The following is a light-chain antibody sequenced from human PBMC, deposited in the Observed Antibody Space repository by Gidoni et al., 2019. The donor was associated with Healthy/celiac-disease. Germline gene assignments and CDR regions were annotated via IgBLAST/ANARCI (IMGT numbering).Light chain of an antibody. Sequence: EIVMTQSPGTLSVSPGERATLSCRASQSVSNSLAWYQQKPGQAPRLLIYGAFTRATGIPARFSGSGSGTEFTLTISSLQSEDFAVYYCQQYNNWPPWTFGQGTKVEIK. CDR3: QQYNNWPPWT. V-gene: IGKV3-15*01. CDR1: QSVSNS. CDR2: GAF. J-gene: IGKJ1*01.